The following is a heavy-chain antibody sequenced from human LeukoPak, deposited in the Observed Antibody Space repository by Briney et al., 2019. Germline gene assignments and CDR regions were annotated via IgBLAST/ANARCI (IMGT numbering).Heavy chain of an antibody. CDR1: GGSLSGYY. CDR3: AAAAGTGYFDY. CDR2: INHSGST. V-gene: IGHV4-34*01. D-gene: IGHD6-13*01. J-gene: IGHJ4*02. Sequence: SETLSLTCAVYGGSLSGYYWSWIRQPPGKGLEWIGEINHSGSTNYNPSLKSRVTISVDTSKNQFSLKLSSVTAADTAVYYCAAAAGTGYFDYWGQGTLVTVSS.